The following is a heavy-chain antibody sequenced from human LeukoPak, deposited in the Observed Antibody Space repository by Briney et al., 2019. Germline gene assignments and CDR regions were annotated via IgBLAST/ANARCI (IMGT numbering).Heavy chain of an antibody. CDR2: IQYDGSNK. J-gene: IGHJ5*02. CDR3: AKDRGSSWYGDSGPFDP. CDR1: GFSFSNYG. Sequence: GGSLRLSCAGSGFSFSNYGMHWVRQAPGKGLEWVSFIQYDGSNKYYADSVKGRFTISRDKSRNTLYLQMNSLRPEDTAVYYCAKDRGSSWYGDSGPFDPWGQGTLVTVSS. V-gene: IGHV3-30*02. D-gene: IGHD6-13*01.